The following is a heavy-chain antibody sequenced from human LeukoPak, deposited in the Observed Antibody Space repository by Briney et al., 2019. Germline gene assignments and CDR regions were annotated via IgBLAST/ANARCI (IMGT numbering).Heavy chain of an antibody. CDR3: ARVLTPYFYYGLDV. V-gene: IGHV3-11*01. CDR2: ISSSGITI. J-gene: IGHJ6*02. Sequence: GGSLRLSCAASGFTFSDYYMTWIRQAPGKGLEWVSYISSSGITIYYADSVKGRFTISRDNAKNSLYLQMNSLRAEDTAVYYCARVLTPYFYYGLDVWGQGTTVTVSS. CDR1: GFTFSDYY.